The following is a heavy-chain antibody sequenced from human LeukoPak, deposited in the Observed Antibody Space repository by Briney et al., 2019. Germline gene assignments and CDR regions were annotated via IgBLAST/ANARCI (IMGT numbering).Heavy chain of an antibody. CDR1: GGSISSYY. CDR3: ARIWTGSTRLIDY. D-gene: IGHD2-2*01. CDR2: IYYSGST. J-gene: IGHJ4*02. V-gene: IGHV4-59*01. Sequence: SETLSLTCTVSGGSISSYYWSWIRQPPGKGLEWIGYIYYSGSTNYNPSLKSRVTISVDTSKNQFSLKLSSVTAADTAVYYCARIWTGSTRLIDYWGQGTLVTVSS.